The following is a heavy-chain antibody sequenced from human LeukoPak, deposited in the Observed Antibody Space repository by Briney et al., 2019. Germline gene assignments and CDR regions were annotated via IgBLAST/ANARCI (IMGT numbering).Heavy chain of an antibody. CDR3: VKITSVTGGDC. J-gene: IGHJ4*02. V-gene: IGHV3-64D*09. CDR2: FSINGGSS. CDR1: GFTFSAYA. Sequence: GGSLRLSRSASGFTFSAYAMYWVRQAPGKGLEYVSGFSINGGSSFYADSVKGRFTISRDNSKNTLYLQMSSLRAEDTAVYYCVKITSVTGGDCWGQGTRLTVSS. D-gene: IGHD1-1*01.